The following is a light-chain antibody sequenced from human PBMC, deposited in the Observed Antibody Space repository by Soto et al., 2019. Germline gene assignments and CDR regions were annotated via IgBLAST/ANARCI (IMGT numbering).Light chain of an antibody. J-gene: IGKJ1*01. V-gene: IGKV1-39*01. CDR3: QQHYNTPRT. CDR2: TPS. Sequence: DIQMTQSPSSLSASVGDRVTITCRTSQPISDYLNWYQQKPGKAPTLLIYTPSNLQSGVPSRFSGSGAATHFTLTISSLQPEDFATYYCQQHYNTPRTFGQGTKVEI. CDR1: QPISDY.